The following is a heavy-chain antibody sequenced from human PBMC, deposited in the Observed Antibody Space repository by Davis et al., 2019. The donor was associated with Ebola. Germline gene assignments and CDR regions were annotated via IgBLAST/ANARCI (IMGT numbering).Heavy chain of an antibody. V-gene: IGHV3-21*01. J-gene: IGHJ6*02. Sequence: PGGSLRLSCAASGFTFSSYSMNWVRQAPGKGLEWVSSISSSSSYIYYADSVKGRFTISRDNAKNSLYLQMNSLRAEDTAVYYCARAHCSSTSCHYYYGMDVWGQGTTVTVSS. CDR1: GFTFSSYS. CDR3: ARAHCSSTSCHYYYGMDV. D-gene: IGHD2-2*01. CDR2: ISSSSSYI.